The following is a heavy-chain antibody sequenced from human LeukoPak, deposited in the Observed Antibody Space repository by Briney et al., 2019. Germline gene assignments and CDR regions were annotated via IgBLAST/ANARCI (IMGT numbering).Heavy chain of an antibody. CDR2: IYYGGNT. D-gene: IGHD1-26*01. CDR1: GGSISSFY. J-gene: IGHJ4*02. Sequence: KSSETLSLTCTVSGGSISSFYWGWIRQPPGKGLEWIGYIYYGGNTNYNPSLKSRVTISLDTSKNQFSLKLNSVTAADTAMYFCVSGTQPRLIDYWGQGTLVTVSS. CDR3: VSGTQPRLIDY. V-gene: IGHV4-59*01.